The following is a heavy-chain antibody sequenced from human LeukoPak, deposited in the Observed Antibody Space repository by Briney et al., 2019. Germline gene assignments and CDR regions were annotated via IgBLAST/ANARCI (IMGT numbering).Heavy chain of an antibody. V-gene: IGHV1-69*02. D-gene: IGHD6-19*01. Sequence: AASVKVSCKASGGTFSSYSITWVRQAPGQGLEWMGRIIPMLGIANYAQKFQGRVTITEDKSTSTAYMELSSLRSEDTAVYYCARGENRYTNGWEIDYWGQGTLVTVSS. CDR2: IIPMLGIA. CDR1: GGTFSSYS. J-gene: IGHJ4*02. CDR3: ARGENRYTNGWEIDY.